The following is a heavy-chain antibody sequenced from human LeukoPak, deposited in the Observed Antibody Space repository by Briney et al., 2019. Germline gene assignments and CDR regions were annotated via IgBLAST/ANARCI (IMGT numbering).Heavy chain of an antibody. D-gene: IGHD3-16*01. CDR2: IYSGDNT. CDR3: AGRRVLDASFDY. J-gene: IGHJ4*02. V-gene: IGHV3-66*02. CDR1: GFTVSNNY. Sequence: SGGSLRLSCAASGFTVSNNYMSWVRQAPWKGLELVSVIYSGDNTYYVESVKGRFTISRDNSKTTLFLQMNRLKAEDTAVYYCAGRRVLDASFDYWGQGTLVTVSS.